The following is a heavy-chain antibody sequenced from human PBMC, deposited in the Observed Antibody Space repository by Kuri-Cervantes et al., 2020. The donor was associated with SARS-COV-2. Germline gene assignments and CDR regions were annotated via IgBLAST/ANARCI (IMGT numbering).Heavy chain of an antibody. D-gene: IGHD3-22*01. V-gene: IGHV3-21*01. Sequence: GESLKISCAVSGFIFSNYAMHWVRQAPGKGLEWVSSISSSSSYIYYADSVKGRFTISRDNAKNSLYLQMNSLRAEDTAVYYCARDPYYHDSTVLDVWGQGTTVTVSS. J-gene: IGHJ6*02. CDR3: ARDPYYHDSTVLDV. CDR1: GFIFSNYA. CDR2: ISSSSSYI.